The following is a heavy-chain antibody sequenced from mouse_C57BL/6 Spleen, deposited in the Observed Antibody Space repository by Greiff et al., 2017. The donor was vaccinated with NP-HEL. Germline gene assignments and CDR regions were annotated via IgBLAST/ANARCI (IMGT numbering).Heavy chain of an antibody. J-gene: IGHJ2*01. Sequence: VKRVESGAELARPGASVKLSCKASGYTFTSYGISWVKQRTGQGLEWIGEIYPRSGNTYYNEKFKGKATLTADKSSSTAYMELRSLTSEDSAVYFCARIETGYYFDYWGQGTTLTVSS. CDR3: ARIETGYYFDY. CDR1: GYTFTSYG. D-gene: IGHD4-1*01. CDR2: IYPRSGNT. V-gene: IGHV1-81*01.